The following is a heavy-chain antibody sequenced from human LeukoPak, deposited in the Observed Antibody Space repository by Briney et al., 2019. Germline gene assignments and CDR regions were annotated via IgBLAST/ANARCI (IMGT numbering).Heavy chain of an antibody. CDR1: GGSISSSSYY. CDR3: ASFDYGGYYQFDT. J-gene: IGHJ4*02. Sequence: PSETLSLTCTVSGGSISSSSYYGGWIRQPPRKGLEWIGSMYDSGGTYYNPSLKSRVTISVDTSKNQFSLKLSSVTAADTAVYYCASFDYGGYYQFDTWGQGTLVTVSS. V-gene: IGHV4-39*01. D-gene: IGHD3-22*01. CDR2: MYDSGGT.